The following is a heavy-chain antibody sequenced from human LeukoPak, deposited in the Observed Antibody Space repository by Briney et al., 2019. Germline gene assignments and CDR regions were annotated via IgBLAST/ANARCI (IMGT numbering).Heavy chain of an antibody. J-gene: IGHJ4*02. CDR2: IIPRLGTT. CDR3: AADGTD. CDR1: GGTFNSYA. Sequence: GSSVKDSCKTSGGTFNSYAINWVRQAPGQGLEWMGGIIPRLGTTKYIQKVQGRMTITTDESTTTAYMELSSLRSEDTAVYYCAADGTDWGQGTLVTVSS. V-gene: IGHV1-69*05.